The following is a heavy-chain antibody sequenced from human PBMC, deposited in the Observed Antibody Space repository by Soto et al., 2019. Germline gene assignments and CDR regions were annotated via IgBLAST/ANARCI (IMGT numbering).Heavy chain of an antibody. D-gene: IGHD3-3*01. Sequence: GGSLRLSCAASGFTVSSNYMNWVRQAPGKGLEWVSVIYSGGSTYYADSVKGRFTISRDISKNTLYLQMDSLRAEDTAVYYCARDPQLWSGAYYFDYWGQGTLVTVSS. CDR2: IYSGGST. CDR1: GFTVSSNY. V-gene: IGHV3-66*01. J-gene: IGHJ4*02. CDR3: ARDPQLWSGAYYFDY.